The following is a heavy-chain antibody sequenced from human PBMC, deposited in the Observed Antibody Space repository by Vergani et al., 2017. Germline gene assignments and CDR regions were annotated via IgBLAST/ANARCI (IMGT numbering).Heavy chain of an antibody. D-gene: IGHD2/OR15-2a*01. CDR3: ARGPYVLLGQIDY. CDR2: IYYSGRT. J-gene: IGHJ4*02. Sequence: QVQLQESGPGLVKPSQTLSLPCAVPGGSLRSGDYYWSWIRQPPGKGLEWIGYIYYSGRTSYTPSLKSRVTISVDTSRNQSSLKLGSVTAADTAVYYCARGPYVLLGQIDYWGQGTLVTVSS. CDR1: GGSLRSGDYY. V-gene: IGHV4-30-4*01.